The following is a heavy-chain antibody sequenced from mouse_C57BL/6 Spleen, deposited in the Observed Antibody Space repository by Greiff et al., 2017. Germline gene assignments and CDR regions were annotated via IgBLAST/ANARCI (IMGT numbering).Heavy chain of an antibody. D-gene: IGHD1-1*01. CDR3: ARVPSYGISYWYFDV. Sequence: QVQLKQSGAELVKPGASVKLSCKASGYTFTSYWMHWVKQRPGRGLEWIGRIDPNSGGTKYNEKFKSKATLTVDKPSTTAYMQLSSLTSEDSAVYYCARVPSYGISYWYFDVWGTGTTVTVSS. J-gene: IGHJ1*03. CDR2: IDPNSGGT. V-gene: IGHV1-72*01. CDR1: GYTFTSYW.